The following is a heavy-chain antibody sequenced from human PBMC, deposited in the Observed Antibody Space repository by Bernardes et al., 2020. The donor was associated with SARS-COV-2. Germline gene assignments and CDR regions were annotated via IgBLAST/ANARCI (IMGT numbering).Heavy chain of an antibody. CDR2: ITSGSTNT. V-gene: IGHV3-11*05. CDR3: ARERGGGYFDS. CDR1: GFTFSNFY. D-gene: IGHD3-16*01. J-gene: IGHJ4*02. Sequence: GGSLRLSCAASGFTFSNFYMSWFRLAPGKGLEWVSYITSGSTNTDYADSGKGRFTISRDDAKNSLYLQMSGLGVEDTAVYYCARERGGGYFDSWGQGSLVTVSS.